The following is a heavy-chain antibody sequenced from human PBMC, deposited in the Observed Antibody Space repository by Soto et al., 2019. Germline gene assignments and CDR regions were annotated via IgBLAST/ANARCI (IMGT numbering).Heavy chain of an antibody. CDR2: ISAASGNR. V-gene: IGHV1-18*04. CDR1: GYAFSSYG. CDR3: VRDPQRNDY. D-gene: IGHD2-2*01. Sequence: QIQLVQSGAEVKKPGASVKVSCKASGYAFSSYGISWVRQAPGQGLEWMGWISAASGNRDYAQQFQGRVTMTSDTTRATAYMSLRSLRSEDTAVYYCVRDPQRNDYWGQGALVNVSS. J-gene: IGHJ4*02.